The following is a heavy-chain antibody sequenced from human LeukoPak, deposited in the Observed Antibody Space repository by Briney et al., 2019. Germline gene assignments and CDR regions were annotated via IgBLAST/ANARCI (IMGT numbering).Heavy chain of an antibody. V-gene: IGHV3-9*01. D-gene: IGHD6-19*01. CDR1: GFTFDDYA. CDR3: AKDKGSSGWDFDY. J-gene: IGHJ4*02. Sequence: PGGSLRLSCAASGFTFDDYATHWVRQAPGKGLEWVSGISWNSGSIGYADSVKGRFTISRDNAKNSLYLQMNSLRAEDTALYYCAKDKGSSGWDFDYWGQGTLVTVSS. CDR2: ISWNSGSI.